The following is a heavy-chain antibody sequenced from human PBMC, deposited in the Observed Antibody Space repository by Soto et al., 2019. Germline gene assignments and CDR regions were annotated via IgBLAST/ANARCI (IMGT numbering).Heavy chain of an antibody. J-gene: IGHJ6*02. CDR1: GGSISSYF. V-gene: IGHV4-59*01. CDR2: IFYSEKT. D-gene: IGHD3-10*01. Sequence: QVQLQESGPGLVKPSETLPLTCTVSGGSISSYFWSWIRQPPGKGLEWIGYIFYSEKTNYSPSLKSRVTIPVETSKNQLSLKLSSVTAANTAGYYCASVNYYGSGSYHRGEYYYGMDVWGQGTTVTVSS. CDR3: ASVNYYGSGSYHRGEYYYGMDV.